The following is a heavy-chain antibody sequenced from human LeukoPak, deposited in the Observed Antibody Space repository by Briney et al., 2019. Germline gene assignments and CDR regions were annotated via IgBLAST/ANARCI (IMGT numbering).Heavy chain of an antibody. CDR1: GFSISSDDC. Sequence: SETLSLTCIVSGFSISSDDCWGWIRQPPGKGLEWIGSISNRGSPYHNPSLKSRVTMSVDMPNNQFSLRLSSVTAADTAVYYCARDGGFYYTASPNSWFDPWGQGTLVAVSS. CDR2: ISNRGSP. V-gene: IGHV4-38-2*02. J-gene: IGHJ5*02. D-gene: IGHD3-3*01. CDR3: ARDGGFYYTASPNSWFDP.